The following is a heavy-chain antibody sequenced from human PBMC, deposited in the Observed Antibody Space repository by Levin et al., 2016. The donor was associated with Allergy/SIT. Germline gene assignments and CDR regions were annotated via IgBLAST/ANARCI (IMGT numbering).Heavy chain of an antibody. V-gene: IGHV4-34*01. CDR2: INHSGST. J-gene: IGHJ3*02. Sequence: PGKGLEWIGEINHSGSTNYNPSLKSRVTISVDTSKNQFSLKLSSVTAADTAVYYCASYLYIDAFDIWGQGTMVTVSS. D-gene: IGHD4-11*01. CDR3: ASYLYIDAFDI.